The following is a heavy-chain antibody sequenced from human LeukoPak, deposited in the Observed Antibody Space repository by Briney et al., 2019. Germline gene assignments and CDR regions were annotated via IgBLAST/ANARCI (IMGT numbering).Heavy chain of an antibody. Sequence: GGSLRLSCAASGFSLRNHGMHWVRQAPGRGLEWMAFISYEGSNQYYAESVKGRFSISRDNSKNTVFLQMNSLRVEDTAVYYCAKGAAAQGSFDYWGQGTLVTVSS. CDR2: ISYEGSNQ. CDR1: GFSLRNHG. D-gene: IGHD2-2*01. CDR3: AKGAAAQGSFDY. V-gene: IGHV3-30*18. J-gene: IGHJ4*02.